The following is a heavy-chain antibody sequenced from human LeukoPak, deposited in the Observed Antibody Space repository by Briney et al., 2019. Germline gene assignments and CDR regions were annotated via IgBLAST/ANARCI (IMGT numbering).Heavy chain of an antibody. V-gene: IGHV1-2*07. CDR3: ARETWYFEF. J-gene: IGHJ4*02. CDR1: GYTFTGDQ. CDR2: INPETGDT. Sequence: ASVKVSCKASGYTFTGDQIHWLRQAPGQGLEWMGLINPETGDTIYAHNFHGRVTLTRDTSVTTSYMELSGLRLDDTAVYYCARETWYFEFLGRGTLVTVSS.